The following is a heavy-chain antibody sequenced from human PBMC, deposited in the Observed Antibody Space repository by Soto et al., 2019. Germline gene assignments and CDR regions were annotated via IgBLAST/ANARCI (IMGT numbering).Heavy chain of an antibody. D-gene: IGHD3-22*01. CDR2: ISGSGGST. CDR3: AKDARYYYDSSGYYEGYYYYGMDV. CDR1: GFTFSSYA. J-gene: IGHJ6*02. Sequence: EVPLLESGGGLVQPGGSLRLSCAASGFTFSSYAMSWVRQAPGKGLEWVSAISGSGGSTYYADSVKGRFTISRDNSKNTLYLQMNSLRAEDTAVYYCAKDARYYYDSSGYYEGYYYYGMDVWGQGTTVTVSS. V-gene: IGHV3-23*01.